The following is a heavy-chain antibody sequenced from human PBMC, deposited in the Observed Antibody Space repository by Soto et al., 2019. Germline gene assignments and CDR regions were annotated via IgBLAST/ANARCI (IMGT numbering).Heavy chain of an antibody. J-gene: IGHJ4*02. V-gene: IGHV3-23*01. CDR3: AKDRRAGGNSAFYFDF. CDR2: ISATGGGT. D-gene: IGHD3-16*01. Sequence: LRLSCAASGFQFSNYAMRWVRQAPGKGLEWVSLISATGGGTYYADSVKGRFTISRDNSHNTLYLQVHSLTAEDTAVYYCAKDRRAGGNSAFYFDFWGQGAQVTVSS. CDR1: GFQFSNYA.